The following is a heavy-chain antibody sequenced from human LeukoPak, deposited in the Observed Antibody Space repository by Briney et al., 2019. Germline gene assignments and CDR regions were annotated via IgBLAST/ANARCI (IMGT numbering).Heavy chain of an antibody. J-gene: IGHJ4*02. D-gene: IGHD5-24*01. CDR2: IYYSGST. V-gene: IGHV4-59*11. CDR1: GGSISSHY. Sequence: SETLSLTCTVSGGSISSHYWSWIRQPPGKGLERIGYIYYSGSTNYNPSLKSRVTISVDTSKNQFSLKLSSVTAADTAVYYCARAAGYNYLDFDYWGQGTLVTVSS. CDR3: ARAAGYNYLDFDY.